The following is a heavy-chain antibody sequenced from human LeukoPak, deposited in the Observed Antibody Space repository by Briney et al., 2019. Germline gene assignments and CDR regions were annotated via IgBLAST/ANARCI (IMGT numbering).Heavy chain of an antibody. Sequence: SETLSLTCTVSGGSISSYYWSWIRQPPGKGLEWIGYIYYSGSTNYNPSLKSRVTISVDTSKNQFSLKLSSVTAAGTAVYYCASMNVDTAMVTASYFDYWGQGTLVTVSS. CDR1: GGSISSYY. V-gene: IGHV4-59*01. D-gene: IGHD5-18*01. CDR2: IYYSGST. CDR3: ASMNVDTAMVTASYFDY. J-gene: IGHJ4*02.